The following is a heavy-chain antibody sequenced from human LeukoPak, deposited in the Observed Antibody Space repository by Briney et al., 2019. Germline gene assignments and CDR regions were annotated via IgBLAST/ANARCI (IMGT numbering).Heavy chain of an antibody. D-gene: IGHD5-18*01. CDR3: ARNSYSYGYLTGYYFDF. CDR2: INHSGST. V-gene: IGHV4-34*01. Sequence: RSSETLSLTCAVYGGSFSGYYWSWIRQSPGKGLEWIWEINHSGSTNYNPSLKSRVTVSVDTSKNQFSLHLSSVTAADTAVYYCARNSYSYGYLTGYYFDFWGQGTLVTVSS. J-gene: IGHJ4*02. CDR1: GGSFSGYY.